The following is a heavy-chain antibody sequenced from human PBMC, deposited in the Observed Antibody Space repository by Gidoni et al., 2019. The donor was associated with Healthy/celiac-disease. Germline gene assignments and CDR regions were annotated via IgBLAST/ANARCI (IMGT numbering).Heavy chain of an antibody. Sequence: QVQLQESGPGLVKPSETLSLTCAVSGYSISSGYYWGWIRQPPGKGLEWIGSIYHSGSTYYNPSLKSRVTISVDTSKNQFSLKLSSVTAADTAVYYCARVFEGGWRFDYWGQGTLVTVSS. CDR1: GYSISSGYY. J-gene: IGHJ4*02. D-gene: IGHD6-19*01. CDR3: ARVFEGGWRFDY. V-gene: IGHV4-38-2*01. CDR2: IYHSGST.